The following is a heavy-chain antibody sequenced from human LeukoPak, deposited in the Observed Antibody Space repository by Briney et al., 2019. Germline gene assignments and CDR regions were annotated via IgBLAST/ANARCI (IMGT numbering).Heavy chain of an antibody. D-gene: IGHD3-9*01. CDR3: GKGVRYFDWLLANWFDP. J-gene: IGHJ5*02. CDR2: ISGSGGSI. CDR1: GFTFSNAW. Sequence: PGGSLRLSCAASGFTFSNAWMSWVRQAPGKGLEWVSAISGSGGSIYYADSVKGRFTISRDNSKNTLYLQMNSLRAEDTAVYYCGKGVRYFDWLLANWFDPWGQGTLVTVSS. V-gene: IGHV3-23*01.